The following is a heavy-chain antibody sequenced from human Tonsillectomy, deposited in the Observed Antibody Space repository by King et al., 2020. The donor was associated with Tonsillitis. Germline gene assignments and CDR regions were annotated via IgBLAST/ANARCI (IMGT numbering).Heavy chain of an antibody. D-gene: IGHD3-3*01. J-gene: IGHJ4*02. Sequence: VQLVESGGGLVQPGGSLRLSCAASGFTVSSNYMNWVRQAPGKGLEWVSVIYSGGSTYYADSVKGRFTISRDNSKNTVFLQMNSLSAEDTAVYYCARDSLGGCGLVINWGQGTLVTVSS. V-gene: IGHV3-66*01. CDR3: ARDSLGGCGLVIN. CDR2: IYSGGST. CDR1: GFTVSSNY.